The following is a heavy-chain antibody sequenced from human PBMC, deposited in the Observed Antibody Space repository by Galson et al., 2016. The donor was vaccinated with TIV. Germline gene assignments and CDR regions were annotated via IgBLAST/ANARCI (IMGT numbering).Heavy chain of an antibody. Sequence: PALVKPPQTLTMTCTFSGFSLSTNGMRVSVIRQPPGKALEWLARIDGYDDNFYNASLNTRLIIFKDISKNQGVLTMTNMDPVATATYYCARIPFCSGIWCYLREAFDVLGQGTSVTVSS. CDR3: ARIPFCSGIWCYLREAFDV. CDR2: IDGYDDN. J-gene: IGHJ3*01. CDR1: GFSLSTNGMR. V-gene: IGHV2-70*04. D-gene: IGHD4/OR15-4a*01.